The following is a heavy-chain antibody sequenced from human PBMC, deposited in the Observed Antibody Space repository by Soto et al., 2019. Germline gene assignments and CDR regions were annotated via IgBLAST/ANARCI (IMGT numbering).Heavy chain of an antibody. CDR2: ISFSGDNT. D-gene: IGHD4-17*01. CDR1: GFIFTDYA. Sequence: GGSLRLSCVASGFIFTDYAMSWVRQGPGKGLEWVAGISFSGDNTNYADSVKGRFITSRDNSKNTLYLLMNRLRAEDMAVYYCAKDAAGDPNYDFDYWGQGTLVTVSS. V-gene: IGHV3-23*01. CDR3: AKDAAGDPNYDFDY. J-gene: IGHJ4*02.